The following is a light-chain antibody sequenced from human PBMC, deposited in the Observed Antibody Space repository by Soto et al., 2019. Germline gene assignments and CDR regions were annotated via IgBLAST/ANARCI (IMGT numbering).Light chain of an antibody. Sequence: QSVLTQPPSASGAPGQSVTISCTGTSSDVGGYNYVPWYQQHPGKAPKLMIYEVSKRPSGVPDRFSGSKSGNTASLTVSGLQAEDEADYYCSSYAGSNNVYVFGTGTKVTVL. CDR1: SSDVGGYNY. CDR3: SSYAGSNNVYV. V-gene: IGLV2-8*01. J-gene: IGLJ1*01. CDR2: EVS.